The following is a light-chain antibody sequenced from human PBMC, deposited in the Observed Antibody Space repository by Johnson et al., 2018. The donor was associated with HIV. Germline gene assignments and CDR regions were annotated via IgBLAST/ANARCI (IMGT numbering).Light chain of an antibody. CDR3: GTWDSSLSAFYV. CDR1: SSNIGNNY. J-gene: IGLJ1*01. CDR2: ENN. Sequence: QSVLTQPPSVSAAPGQKVTISCSGSSSNIGNNYVSWYQQVPGTAPKLLIYENNKRPSGIPDRFSGSRSGTSATLGITGLQTGDAADYYCGTWDSSLSAFYVFGPGTKVTVL. V-gene: IGLV1-51*02.